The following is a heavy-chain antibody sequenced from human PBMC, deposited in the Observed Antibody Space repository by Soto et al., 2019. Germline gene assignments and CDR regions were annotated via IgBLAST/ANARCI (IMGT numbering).Heavy chain of an antibody. CDR1: GFTINRND. V-gene: IGHV3-66*01. Sequence: EVQLVVSGGRLVQPGGSLRLSCVASGFTINRNDMIWVRQAPGKGLEWLAHIHSNGATYYANSVKGRFTISKDNSKNTLYFQMNSLRSEDTALYYCAAYGPNSGDGYWGQGTLVTFSS. CDR2: IHSNGAT. D-gene: IGHD4-17*01. CDR3: AAYGPNSGDGY. J-gene: IGHJ4*02.